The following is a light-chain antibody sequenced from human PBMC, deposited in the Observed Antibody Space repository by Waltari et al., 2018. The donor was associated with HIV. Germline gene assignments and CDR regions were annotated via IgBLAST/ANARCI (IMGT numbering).Light chain of an antibody. J-gene: IGKJ4*01. CDR3: QQYGSARRLT. V-gene: IGKV3-20*01. CDR1: QSVGSSY. Sequence: EIVLTQSPGTLSLSPGARATLSCRASQSVGSSYSAWYQQKPGQAPRLLIYGASTRATGIPDRFSGSGSGTDFTLTISRLEPEDFAVYYCQQYGSARRLTFGGGTKVEIK. CDR2: GAS.